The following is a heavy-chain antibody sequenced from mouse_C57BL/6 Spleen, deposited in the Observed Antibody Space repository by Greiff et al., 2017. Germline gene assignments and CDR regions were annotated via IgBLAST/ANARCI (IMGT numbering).Heavy chain of an antibody. J-gene: IGHJ2*01. CDR3: ARGLGGPYYFDY. CDR2: IYPSDSET. Sequence: VKLQQPGAELVRPGSSVKLSCKASGYTFTSYWMDWVKQRPGQGLEWIGNIYPSDSETHYNQKFKDKATLTVDKSSSTAYMQLSSLTSEDSAVYYCARGLGGPYYFDYWGQGTTLTVSS. CDR1: GYTFTSYW. V-gene: IGHV1-61*01. D-gene: IGHD1-1*02.